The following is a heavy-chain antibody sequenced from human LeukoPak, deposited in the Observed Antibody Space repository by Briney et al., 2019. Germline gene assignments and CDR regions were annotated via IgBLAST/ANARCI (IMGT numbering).Heavy chain of an antibody. CDR3: AKEVGAYYYYGMDV. V-gene: IGHV3-23*01. Sequence: GGSLRLSCAASGFTFSSYWMSWVRQAPGKGLEWVSAISGSGGSTYYADSVKGRFTISRDNSKNTLYLQMNSLRAEDTAVYYCAKEVGAYYYYGMDVWGQGTTVTVSS. CDR1: GFTFSSYW. CDR2: ISGSGGST. J-gene: IGHJ6*02. D-gene: IGHD1-26*01.